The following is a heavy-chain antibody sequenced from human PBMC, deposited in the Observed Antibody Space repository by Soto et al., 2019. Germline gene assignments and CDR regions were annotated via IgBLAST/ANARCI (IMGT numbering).Heavy chain of an antibody. CDR3: ASLSIAARRGYYYYGMDV. Sequence: SETLSLMCTVSGGSISSGVYYWIWIRQHPGKVLEWIGYIYYSGSTYYNPSLKSRVTISVDTSKNQFSLKLSSVTAADTAVYYCASLSIAARRGYYYYGMDVWGQGTTVTVSS. V-gene: IGHV4-31*03. D-gene: IGHD6-6*01. J-gene: IGHJ6*02. CDR1: GGSISSGVYY. CDR2: IYYSGST.